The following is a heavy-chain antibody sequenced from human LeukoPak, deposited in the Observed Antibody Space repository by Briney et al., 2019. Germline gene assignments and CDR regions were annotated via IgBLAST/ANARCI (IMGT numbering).Heavy chain of an antibody. CDR1: GFTVIANY. CDR3: ARDGRFDYSSSSYLDY. Sequence: GGSLRLSCAASGFTVIANYMSWVRQAPGKGLEWVSVIYIGGNTYYADSVKGRFTISRDNAKNSLYLQMNSLRAEDTAVYYCARDGRFDYSSSSYLDYWGQGTLVTVSS. J-gene: IGHJ4*02. CDR2: IYIGGNT. D-gene: IGHD6-6*01. V-gene: IGHV3-53*01.